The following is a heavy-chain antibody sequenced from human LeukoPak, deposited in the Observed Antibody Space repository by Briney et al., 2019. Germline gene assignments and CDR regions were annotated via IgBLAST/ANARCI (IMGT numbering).Heavy chain of an antibody. CDR3: VNDMYLGVGAATFDI. V-gene: IGHV3-9*01. Sequence: GGSMGLSSVAAESSFNDHAMHWVRHAPEEGLEWVSGISWNGGIMDYANSLKGGSIISRDNDKNSLYLQMNSLRAEDTAFYYCVNDMYLGVGAATFDIWGQGILVTVSS. CDR2: ISWNGGIM. D-gene: IGHD2-15*01. J-gene: IGHJ5*02. CDR1: ESSFNDHA.